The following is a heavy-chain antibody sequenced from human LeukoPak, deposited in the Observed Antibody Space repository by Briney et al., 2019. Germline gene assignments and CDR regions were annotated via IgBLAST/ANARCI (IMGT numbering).Heavy chain of an antibody. CDR1: GFTFSSYW. V-gene: IGHV3-74*01. CDR2: INSDGSDT. J-gene: IGHJ2*01. D-gene: IGHD3-10*01. CDR3: AKGSGSSSSPSLNWYFDP. Sequence: GGSLRLSCAGSGFTFSSYWMHWVRQAPGKGLVWVSRINSDGSDTIYADSVKGRFTISRDNSKNTLYLQMNSLRAEDTAVYYSAKGSGSSSSPSLNWYFDPWGRGTLVTVSS.